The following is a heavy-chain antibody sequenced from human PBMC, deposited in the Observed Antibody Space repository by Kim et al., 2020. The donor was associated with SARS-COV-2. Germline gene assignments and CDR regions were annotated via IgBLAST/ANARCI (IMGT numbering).Heavy chain of an antibody. J-gene: IGHJ4*02. D-gene: IGHD2-2*01. CDR3: ARNLGYCSSTSCGYFDY. V-gene: IGHV1-69*01. Sequence: FQGRVTITADESTSTAYMELSSLRSEDTAVYYCARNLGYCSSTSCGYFDYWGQGTLVTVSS.